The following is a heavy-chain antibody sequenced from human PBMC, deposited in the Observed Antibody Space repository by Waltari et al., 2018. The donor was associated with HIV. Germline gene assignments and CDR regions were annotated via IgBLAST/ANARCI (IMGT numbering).Heavy chain of an antibody. CDR1: GFPISSYS. D-gene: IGHD3-16*01. Sequence: EVQLVDSGGGLVQPGGSLRISCAASGFPISSYSMSWVRQAPGEGLEWVGFIKEDGSEKTYVDSVKGRFTISRDNAKNSLFLQMNNLRAEDTAVYYCGRGGLRDYWGQGTLVTVSS. J-gene: IGHJ4*02. CDR3: GRGGLRDY. CDR2: IKEDGSEK. V-gene: IGHV3-7*01.